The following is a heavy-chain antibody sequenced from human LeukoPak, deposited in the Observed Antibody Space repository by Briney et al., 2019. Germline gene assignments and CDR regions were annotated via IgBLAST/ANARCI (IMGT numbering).Heavy chain of an antibody. CDR2: IYYSGST. CDR1: GGSISSYY. CDR3: ARVGYDYVWGSYRPVRFYYYYMDF. Sequence: SETLSLTCTVSGGSISSYYWSWIRQPPGKGLQWIGYIYYSGSTNYNPSLKSRVTISVDTSKNQFSLKLSSVTAADTAVYYCARVGYDYVWGSYRPVRFYYYYMDFWGKGTTVTVSS. V-gene: IGHV4-59*01. J-gene: IGHJ6*03. D-gene: IGHD3-16*02.